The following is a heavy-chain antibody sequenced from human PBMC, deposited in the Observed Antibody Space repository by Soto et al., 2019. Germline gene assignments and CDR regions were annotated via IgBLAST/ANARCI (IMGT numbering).Heavy chain of an antibody. CDR2: ISTYNGDA. CDR1: GYTFSRSG. J-gene: IGHJ6*02. CDR3: ARSGSVPDYYYGLDV. V-gene: IGHV1-18*01. D-gene: IGHD1-26*01. Sequence: QVQLVQSGAEVRKPGASVKVSCKTSGYTFSRSGISWVRQAPGQGLEWMGWISTYNGDANYAQKLQGRVTMTTDTSTSTAFMELGSLTSDDTAVYYWARSGSVPDYYYGLDVWGQGTTVTVSS.